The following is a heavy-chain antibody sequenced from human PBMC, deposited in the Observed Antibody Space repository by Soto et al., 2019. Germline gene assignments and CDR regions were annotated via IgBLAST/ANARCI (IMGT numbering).Heavy chain of an antibody. CDR1: GFTFSNYA. CDR3: ARDNYGMDV. V-gene: IGHV3-30-3*01. J-gene: IGHJ6*02. CDR2: ISYDGSNK. Sequence: QVQLVESGGGVVQPGRSLRLSCGASGFTFSNYAMHWVRQAPGKGLEWVALISYDGSNKYYADSVKGRFTISRDNSKNTLYLQMNSLRAEVTAVYYCARDNYGMDVWGQGTTVTVSS.